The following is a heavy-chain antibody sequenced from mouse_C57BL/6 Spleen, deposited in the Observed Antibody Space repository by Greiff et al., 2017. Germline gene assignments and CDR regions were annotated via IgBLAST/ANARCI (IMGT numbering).Heavy chain of an antibody. CDR1: GYSFTDYN. V-gene: IGHV1-39*01. CDR3: ARDYYGSSYQGYFDV. Sequence: EVQVVESGPELVKPGASVKISCKASGYSFTDYNMNWVKQSNGKSLEWIGVINPNYGTTSYNQKFKGKATLTVDQSSSTAYMQLNSLTSEDSAVYYCARDYYGSSYQGYFDVWGTGTTVTVSS. D-gene: IGHD1-1*01. CDR2: INPNYGTT. J-gene: IGHJ1*03.